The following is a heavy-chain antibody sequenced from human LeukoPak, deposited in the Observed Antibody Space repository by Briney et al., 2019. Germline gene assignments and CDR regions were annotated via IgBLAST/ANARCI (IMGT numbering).Heavy chain of an antibody. Sequence: PGGSLRLSCAATGFTFNHYAMHWVRQAPGKGLEWVAVIWSDGTNRYYADSVKGRFTISRDDAGKTVYLQMSSLRPEDTGVYYCAKDAQRGFDCSNSLEYWGQGTPVTVST. D-gene: IGHD4-11*01. CDR1: GFTFNHYA. CDR3: AKDAQRGFDCSNSLEY. V-gene: IGHV3-33*06. CDR2: IWSDGTNR. J-gene: IGHJ4*02.